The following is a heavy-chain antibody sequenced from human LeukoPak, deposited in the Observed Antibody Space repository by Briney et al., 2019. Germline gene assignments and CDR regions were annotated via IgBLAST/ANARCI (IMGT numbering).Heavy chain of an antibody. V-gene: IGHV3-21*01. Sequence: GGSLRLSCAASGFTFSSYSMNWVRQAPGKGLEWVSSISSSSSYIYYADSVKGRFTISRDIAKNSLYLQMNSLRAEDTAVYYCASYCSSTSCYIFDYWGQGTLVTVSS. CDR1: GFTFSSYS. CDR2: ISSSSSYI. D-gene: IGHD2-2*02. J-gene: IGHJ4*02. CDR3: ASYCSSTSCYIFDY.